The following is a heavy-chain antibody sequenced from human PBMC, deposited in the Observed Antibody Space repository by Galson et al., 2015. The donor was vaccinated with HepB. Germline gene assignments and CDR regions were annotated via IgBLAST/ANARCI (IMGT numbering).Heavy chain of an antibody. CDR2: IKSKTDGGTT. D-gene: IGHD1-26*01. CDR1: GFTFSNAW. V-gene: IGHV3-15*01. CDR3: TTPIWELLSYYGMDV. Sequence: SLRLSCAASGFTFSNAWMSWVRQAPGKGLEWVGRIKSKTDGGTTDYAAPVKGRFTISRDDSKNTLYLQMNSLKTEDTAVYYCTTPIWELLSYYGMDVWGQGTTVTVSS. J-gene: IGHJ6*02.